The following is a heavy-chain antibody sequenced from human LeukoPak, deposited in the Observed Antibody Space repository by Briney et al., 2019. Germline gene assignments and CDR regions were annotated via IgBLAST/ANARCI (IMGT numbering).Heavy chain of an antibody. CDR2: ISSSSSYI. CDR3: ARARIVGATWTFDY. D-gene: IGHD1-26*01. Sequence: PGGSLRLSCAASGSTFSSYSMNWVRQAPGKGLEWVSSISSSSSYIYYADSVKGRFTISRDNAKNSLYLQMNSLRAEDTAVYYCARARIVGATWTFDYWGQGTLVAVSS. J-gene: IGHJ4*02. CDR1: GSTFSSYS. V-gene: IGHV3-21*01.